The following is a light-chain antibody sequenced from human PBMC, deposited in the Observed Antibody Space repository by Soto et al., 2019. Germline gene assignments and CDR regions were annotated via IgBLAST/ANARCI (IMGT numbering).Light chain of an antibody. CDR3: QQYNNWPRT. V-gene: IGKV4-1*01. Sequence: DIVMTQSPDSLAVSLGERATINCKSSQSVLYSSNNKNYLAWYQQKPGQPPKLLIYWASTRESGVPDRFSGSGSGTEFTLTISSLQSEDSAVYFCQQYNNWPRTFGQGTKVEIK. CDR2: WAS. CDR1: QSVLYSSNNKNY. J-gene: IGKJ1*01.